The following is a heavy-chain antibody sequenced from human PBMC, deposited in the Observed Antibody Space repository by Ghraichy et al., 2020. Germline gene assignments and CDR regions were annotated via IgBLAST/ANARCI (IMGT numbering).Heavy chain of an antibody. CDR1: GFTFSSYG. CDR3: ARDLEDSSSWYGLDV. D-gene: IGHD6-13*01. CDR2: IWNDGSSK. V-gene: IGHV3-33*01. J-gene: IGHJ6*02. Sequence: LTCAVSGFTFSSYGMHWVRQAPGKGLEWVAVIWNDGSSKYYADSVKGRFTISKDNSKNMLYLQMNSLRAEDTAVYYCARDLEDSSSWYGLDVWGQGTTVTVSS.